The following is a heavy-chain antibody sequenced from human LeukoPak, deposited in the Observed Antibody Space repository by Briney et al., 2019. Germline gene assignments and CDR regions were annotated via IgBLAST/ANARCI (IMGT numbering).Heavy chain of an antibody. J-gene: IGHJ5*02. V-gene: IGHV1-18*01. CDR2: ISAYNGNT. Sequence: ASVKVSCKASGYTFTSYGISWVRQAPGQGLEWMGWISAYNGNTNYAQKLQGRVTMTTDTSTSTAYMELRSLRSDDTAVYYCARDSDGSGSYELSWFDPWGQGTLVTVSS. D-gene: IGHD3-10*01. CDR3: ARDSDGSGSYELSWFDP. CDR1: GYTFTSYG.